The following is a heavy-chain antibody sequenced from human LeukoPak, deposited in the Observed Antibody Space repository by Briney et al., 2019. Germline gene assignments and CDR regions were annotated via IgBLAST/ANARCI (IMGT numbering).Heavy chain of an antibody. J-gene: IGHJ5*02. CDR3: ARTSDYSDSRGYYFPNWFDP. CDR2: MYYSGST. V-gene: IGHV4-39*07. Sequence: PSETLSLTCTVSGGSVTSSTYYWGWIRQPPGKGLEWIGSMYYSGSTYYNPSLKSRVTMSVDTSKNQFSLILSSVTAADTAVYYCARTSDYSDSRGYYFPNWFDPWGQGTLVTVSS. D-gene: IGHD3-22*01. CDR1: GGSVTSSTYY.